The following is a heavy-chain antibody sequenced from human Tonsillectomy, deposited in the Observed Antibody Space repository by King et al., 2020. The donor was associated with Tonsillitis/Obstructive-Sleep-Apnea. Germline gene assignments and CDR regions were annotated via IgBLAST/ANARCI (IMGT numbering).Heavy chain of an antibody. Sequence: VQLVESGGGLVQPGGSLRLSCAASGFTFSSYAMTWVRQAPGKGLQWVSAISGSGDSTYYTDSVKGRFTISRDNSKNTLYLQMNSLRAEDTAVYCCAKHTHARGRGGLIPDAFDIWGPGTMVTVSS. D-gene: IGHD3-16*01. CDR2: ISGSGDST. J-gene: IGHJ3*02. CDR3: AKHTHARGRGGLIPDAFDI. CDR1: GFTFSSYA. V-gene: IGHV3-23*04.